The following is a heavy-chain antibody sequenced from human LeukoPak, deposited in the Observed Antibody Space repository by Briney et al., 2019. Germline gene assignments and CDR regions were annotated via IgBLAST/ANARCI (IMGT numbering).Heavy chain of an antibody. V-gene: IGHV1-2*04. Sequence: ASVKVSCEASGYTFTGYYMHWVRQAPGQGLEWMGWINPNSGGTNYAQKFQGWVTMTRATSISTAYMELSRLRSDDTAVYYWARADLYYYGMDVWGKGTTVTVS. CDR3: ARADLYYYGMDV. CDR2: INPNSGGT. CDR1: GYTFTGYY. J-gene: IGHJ6*04.